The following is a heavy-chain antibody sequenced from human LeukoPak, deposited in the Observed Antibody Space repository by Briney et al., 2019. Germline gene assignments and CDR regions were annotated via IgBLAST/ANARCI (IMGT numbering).Heavy chain of an antibody. CDR3: STGRQQLVFDY. V-gene: IGHV3-15*01. D-gene: IGHD6-13*01. J-gene: IGHJ4*02. Sequence: GGSLRLSCAASGFTFSNAWMSWVRQAPGKGLEWVGRIKSKTDGGTTDYAAPVKGRFTTSRDDSKNTLYLQMNSLKTEDTAVYYCSTGRQQLVFDYWGQGTLVTVSS. CDR2: IKSKTDGGTT. CDR1: GFTFSNAW.